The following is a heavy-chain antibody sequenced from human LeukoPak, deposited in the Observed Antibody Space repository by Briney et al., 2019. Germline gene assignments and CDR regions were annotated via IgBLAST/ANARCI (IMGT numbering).Heavy chain of an antibody. V-gene: IGHV1-69*05. Sequence: SVKVSCKASGGIFSSYAISWVRQAPGQGLEWMGGIIPIFGTANYAQKFQGRVTITTDESTSTAYMELSSLRSEDTAVYYCATDGSGSYGYYYMDVWGKGTTVTVSS. J-gene: IGHJ6*03. CDR1: GGIFSSYA. CDR3: ATDGSGSYGYYYMDV. CDR2: IIPIFGTA. D-gene: IGHD3-10*01.